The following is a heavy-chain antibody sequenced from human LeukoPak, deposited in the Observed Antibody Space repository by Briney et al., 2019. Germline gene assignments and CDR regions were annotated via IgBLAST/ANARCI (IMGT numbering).Heavy chain of an antibody. D-gene: IGHD3-16*02. CDR3: ATVPTITFGGVIAIGYYFDY. V-gene: IGHV1-58*01. CDR2: LVVGSGYT. Sequence: SVKVSCKASGFTFTSSVLHWVRQARGQRLEWIGWLVVGSGYTSYAQSFPGRVTLTSDMSTSTSFMELNSLRDEDTAVYYCATVPTITFGGVIAIGYYFDYWGQGTLVTVSS. J-gene: IGHJ4*02. CDR1: GFTFTSSV.